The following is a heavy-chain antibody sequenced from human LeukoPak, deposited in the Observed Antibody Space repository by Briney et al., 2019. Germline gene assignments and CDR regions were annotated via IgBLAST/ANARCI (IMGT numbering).Heavy chain of an antibody. CDR3: ARANCYDSSGYHY. CDR1: GGSISNTNW. Sequence: SETLSLTCVVSGGSISNTNWWCWVRHPPGEGLEWIGESYHSRSTNYNPSLKSRVTISIDKSKYQFSLNLISVTAADTAVYYCARANCYDSSGYHYWGQGTLVTVSS. V-gene: IGHV4-4*02. D-gene: IGHD3-22*01. CDR2: SYHSRST. J-gene: IGHJ4*02.